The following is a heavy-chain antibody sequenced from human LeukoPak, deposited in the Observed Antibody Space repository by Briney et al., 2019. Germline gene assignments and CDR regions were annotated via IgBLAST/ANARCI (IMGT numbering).Heavy chain of an antibody. J-gene: IGHJ4*02. V-gene: IGHV3-23*01. D-gene: IGHD3-10*01. CDR2: ISGSGGST. CDR1: GFTFSSYA. Sequence: GGSLRLSCAASGFTFSSYAMSWVRQAPGKGLEWVSAISGSGGSTYYADSVKGRFTISRDNSKNTLYLQMNSLRAEDTAVYYCAKVHALGIVWFGGLRGDYFDYWGQGTLVIVSA. CDR3: AKVHALGIVWFGGLRGDYFDY.